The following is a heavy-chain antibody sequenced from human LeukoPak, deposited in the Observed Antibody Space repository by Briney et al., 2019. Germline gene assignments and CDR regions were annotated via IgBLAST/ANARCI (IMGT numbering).Heavy chain of an antibody. V-gene: IGHV5-51*01. J-gene: IGHJ5*02. CDR3: ARRYCSSTSCYSPVSWFDP. D-gene: IGHD2-2*01. CDR2: IYPGDSDT. CDR1: GYPFTTYY. Sequence: GESLKISCKASGYPFTTYYIAWVRQLPGKGLEWMGIIYPGDSDTRYSPSFQGQVTISADKSISTAYLQWSSLKASDTAMYYCARRYCSSTSCYSPVSWFDPWGQGTLVTVSS.